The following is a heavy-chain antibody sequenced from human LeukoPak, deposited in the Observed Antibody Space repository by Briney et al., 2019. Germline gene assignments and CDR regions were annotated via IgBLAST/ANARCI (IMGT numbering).Heavy chain of an antibody. V-gene: IGHV3-21*04. J-gene: IGHJ1*01. Sequence: GGSLRLSCAASGFTFSSYSMNWVRQAPGKGLEWVSSISSSSGYIYYADSVKGRFTISRDNSKNTLYLQMNSLRAEDTAVYYCAKHSIRSYYLDFQHWGQGTLVTVSS. CDR1: GFTFSSYS. D-gene: IGHD1-26*01. CDR3: AKHSIRSYYLDFQH. CDR2: ISSSSGYI.